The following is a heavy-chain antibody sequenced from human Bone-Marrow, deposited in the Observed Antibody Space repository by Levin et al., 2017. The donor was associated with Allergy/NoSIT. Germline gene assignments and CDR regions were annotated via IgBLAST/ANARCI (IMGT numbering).Heavy chain of an antibody. CDR1: GLTFSTSFTTSA. D-gene: IGHD1-7*01. Sequence: PGGSLRLSCAASGLTFSTSFTTSAMSWVRRAPGKGLEWVSSISGNVDGTYYADSVKGRFTMSRDNSRNTLYLQMNSLRAEDTALYYCAKGLGPGISGTNGVGNWFDTWGQGTLVSVYS. V-gene: IGHV3-23*01. CDR3: AKGLGPGISGTNGVGNWFDT. CDR2: ISGNVDGT. J-gene: IGHJ5*02.